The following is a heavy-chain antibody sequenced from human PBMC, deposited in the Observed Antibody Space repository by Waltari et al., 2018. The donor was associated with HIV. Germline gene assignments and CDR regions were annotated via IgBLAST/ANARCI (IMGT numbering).Heavy chain of an antibody. Sequence: QVQLQESGPGLVKPSETLSLTCTVSGGSISSYYWSWTRQPPGQGLEWIGYIYYSGSPNYHPSLKSRVTISVDTSKNQFSLKLSSVTAADTAVYYCARGPHSYYGMDVWGQGTTVTVSS. V-gene: IGHV4-59*01. CDR3: ARGPHSYYGMDV. CDR2: IYYSGSP. CDR1: GGSISSYY. J-gene: IGHJ6*02.